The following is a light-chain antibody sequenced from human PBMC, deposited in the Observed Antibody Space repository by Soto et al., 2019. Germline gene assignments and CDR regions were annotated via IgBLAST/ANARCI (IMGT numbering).Light chain of an antibody. CDR3: RSYAGDKSHVL. V-gene: IGLV2-8*01. Sequence: QSVLTQPPSASGSPGQSVTISCTGTSTDVGYYNFVSWYQQAPGKAPKLIIYEVTKRPSGVPDRFSGSKSGNTASLTVSGLQAEDEGEYYCRSYAGDKSHVLFGGGTKLTVL. CDR2: EVT. J-gene: IGLJ2*01. CDR1: STDVGYYNF.